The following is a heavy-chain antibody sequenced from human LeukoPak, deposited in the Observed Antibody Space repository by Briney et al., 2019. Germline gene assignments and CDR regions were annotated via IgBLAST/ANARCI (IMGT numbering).Heavy chain of an antibody. J-gene: IGHJ4*02. CDR2: ISGSGGST. D-gene: IGHD6-13*01. Sequence: GGSLRLSCAASGFTFSSYAMSWVRQAPGKGREWVSAISGSGGSTYYADSVKGRFTISRDNSKNTLYLQMNSLRAQDTAVYYCAKGITVAAAGNFDYWGQGTLVTVSS. V-gene: IGHV3-23*01. CDR3: AKGITVAAAGNFDY. CDR1: GFTFSSYA.